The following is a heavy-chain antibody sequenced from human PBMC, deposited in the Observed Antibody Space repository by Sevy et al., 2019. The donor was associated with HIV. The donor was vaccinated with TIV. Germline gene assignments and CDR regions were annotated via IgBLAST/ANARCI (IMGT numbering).Heavy chain of an antibody. CDR3: AKAQVSGGVRGHRYGMDV. V-gene: IGHV3-13*01. D-gene: IGHD1-1*01. J-gene: IGHJ6*02. CDR2: IGIAGDS. CDR1: GFTFNNYD. Sequence: GGSLRLSCAASGFTFNNYDMYWVRQATGKGLEWDSAIGIAGDSFYPVSMKGRFTISRDNANNSLYLQMNSLRAGDTAIYYCAKAQVSGGVRGHRYGMDVWGQGTTVTVSS.